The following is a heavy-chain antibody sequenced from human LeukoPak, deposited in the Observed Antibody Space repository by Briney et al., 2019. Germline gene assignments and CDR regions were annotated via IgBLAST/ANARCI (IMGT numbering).Heavy chain of an antibody. CDR1: GGPISSYY. V-gene: IGHV4-4*07. J-gene: IGHJ6*03. CDR2: IYTSGST. Sequence: PSETLSLTCTVSGGPISSYYWSWTRQPAGKGLEWIGRIYTSGSTNYNPSLKSRVTMSVDTSKNQFSLKLSSVTAADTAVYYCARGDYYYYYYMDVWGKGTTVTVSS. CDR3: ARGDYYYYYYMDV.